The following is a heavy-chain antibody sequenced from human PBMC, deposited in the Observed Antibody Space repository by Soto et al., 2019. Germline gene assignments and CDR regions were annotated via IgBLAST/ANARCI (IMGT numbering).Heavy chain of an antibody. D-gene: IGHD6-13*01. CDR3: AHTRARAAGLFDY. J-gene: IGHJ4*02. CDR1: GFSVSTDGVG. V-gene: IGHV2-5*02. CDR2: IYWDDDK. Sequence: QITLRESGPTLVKPTQTLTLTCTVSGFSVSTDGVGVGWIRQPPGKALEWLGLIYWDDDKRYSPSVKSRVIITKHPSKNQVVLTITNMDPVDTGTYYCAHTRARAAGLFDYWGQGTLVTVSS.